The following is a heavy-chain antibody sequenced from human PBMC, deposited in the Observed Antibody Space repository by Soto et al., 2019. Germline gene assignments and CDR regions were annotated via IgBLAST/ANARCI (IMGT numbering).Heavy chain of an antibody. D-gene: IGHD3-10*01. Sequence: AESRKIFCQVSAYRLTSYWIGWLREMPGKVLEWMGIIYPGDSDSRYSPSFQGQVTISADKSISTAYLQWNSLKASDTAIYYCARPRSGSYRLDYYGMDVWGQGTTVTVSS. V-gene: IGHV5-51*01. J-gene: IGHJ6*02. CDR2: IYPGDSDS. CDR1: AYRLTSYW. CDR3: ARPRSGSYRLDYYGMDV.